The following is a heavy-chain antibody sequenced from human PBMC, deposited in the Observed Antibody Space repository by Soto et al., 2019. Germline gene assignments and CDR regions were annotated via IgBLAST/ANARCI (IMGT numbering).Heavy chain of an antibody. CDR1: GYTFTGYF. Sequence: VASVKVSCKASGYTFTGYFVHWVRQAPGQGLEWMGWINPNNGDTNYAQNFQGRVTMTRDTSINTAYMELSRLRSDDTAVYYCAKDLPLAVAVSWYFDYWGQGTLVTVSS. D-gene: IGHD6-19*01. CDR3: AKDLPLAVAVSWYFDY. V-gene: IGHV1-2*02. CDR2: INPNNGDT. J-gene: IGHJ4*02.